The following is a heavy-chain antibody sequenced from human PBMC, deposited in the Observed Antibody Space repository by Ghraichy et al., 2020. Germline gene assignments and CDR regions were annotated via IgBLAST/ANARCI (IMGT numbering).Heavy chain of an antibody. CDR1: GYTFTGYY. Sequence: ASVKVSCKASGYTFTGYYMHWVRQAPGQGLEWMGWINPNSGGTNYAQKFQGRVTMTRDTSISTAYMELSRLRSDDTAVYYCARSRLGVTTGNDAFDIWGQGTMVTVSS. D-gene: IGHD3-3*01. CDR2: INPNSGGT. J-gene: IGHJ3*02. V-gene: IGHV1-2*02. CDR3: ARSRLGVTTGNDAFDI.